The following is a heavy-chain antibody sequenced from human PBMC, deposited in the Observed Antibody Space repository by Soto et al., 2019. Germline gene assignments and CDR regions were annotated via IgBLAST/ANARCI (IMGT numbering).Heavy chain of an antibody. CDR3: AKDLLLTTITTVGD. CDR1: GFIFSTYG. V-gene: IGHV3-30*18. D-gene: IGHD4-17*01. Sequence: LRLSCAASGFIFSTYGMHWVRQAPGKGLEWLSVISYDGNNKYYADSVKGRFTISRDNSKNTLWLQMDGLRTEDTAVYYCAKDLLLTTITTVGDWGQGTLVTVSS. CDR2: ISYDGNNK. J-gene: IGHJ4*02.